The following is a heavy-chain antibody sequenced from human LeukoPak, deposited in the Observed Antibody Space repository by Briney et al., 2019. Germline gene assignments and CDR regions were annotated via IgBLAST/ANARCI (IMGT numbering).Heavy chain of an antibody. CDR1: GYSFTTYW. CDR3: ARHNADYYGSGSRLDY. D-gene: IGHD3-10*01. Sequence: GESLKISCKGSGYSFTTYWIGWVRQMPGKGLEWMGIIYPSDSDTRYSPSFQGQITISADKSISTAYLQWSSLKASDTAMYYCARHNADYYGSGSRLDYWGQGTLVTVSS. CDR2: IYPSDSDT. V-gene: IGHV5-51*01. J-gene: IGHJ4*02.